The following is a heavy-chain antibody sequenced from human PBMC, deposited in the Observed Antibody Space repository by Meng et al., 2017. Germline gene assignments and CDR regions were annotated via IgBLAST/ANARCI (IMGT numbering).Heavy chain of an antibody. D-gene: IGHD1-1*01. CDR1: GFTFNNYW. CDR2: ISGDGSIT. J-gene: IGHJ4*02. Sequence: VGSGGGLVPPGGSLRPSCAASGFTFNNYWMHWVRQVPGKGLVWVSRISGDGSITNYADSVKGRFTISRDNAKNTLYLQMNSLRPEDTAVYYCLDEAPRSDYWGQGSLVTVSS. CDR3: LDEAPRSDY. V-gene: IGHV3-74*01.